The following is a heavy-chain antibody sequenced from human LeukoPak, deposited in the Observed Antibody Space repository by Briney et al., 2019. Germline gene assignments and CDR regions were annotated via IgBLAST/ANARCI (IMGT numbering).Heavy chain of an antibody. V-gene: IGHV4-59*01. Sequence: SETLSLTCTVSGGSISGSYWSWIRQPPGKGLEWIAYMYNSGSTNYNPSLKSRVTISIDTSKNQFSLKLSSLTAADTAVYYCARDSVVGVIGGWLDAFDIWGQGTMVTVSS. J-gene: IGHJ3*02. CDR2: MYNSGST. CDR3: ARDSVVGVIGGWLDAFDI. CDR1: GGSISGSY. D-gene: IGHD3-22*01.